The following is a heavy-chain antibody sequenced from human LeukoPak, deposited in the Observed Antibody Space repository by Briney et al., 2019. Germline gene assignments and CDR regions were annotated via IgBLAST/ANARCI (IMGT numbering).Heavy chain of an antibody. Sequence: GGALRLSCAASGFTFSSYGMHSVRQAPGRGLEGVAFIQYDGSNKYYADSVKGRFTISRDNSKNTLYLQMNSLRAEDTAVYYCAKDITMVRPFSDYWGQGTLVTVSS. CDR3: AKDITMVRPFSDY. J-gene: IGHJ4*02. V-gene: IGHV3-30*02. D-gene: IGHD3-10*01. CDR1: GFTFSSYG. CDR2: IQYDGSNK.